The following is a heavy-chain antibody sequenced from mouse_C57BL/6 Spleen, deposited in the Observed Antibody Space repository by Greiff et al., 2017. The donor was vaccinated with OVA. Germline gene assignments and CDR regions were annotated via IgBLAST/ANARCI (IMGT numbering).Heavy chain of an antibody. V-gene: IGHV5-4*03. D-gene: IGHD4-1*01. Sequence: EVKLVESGGGLVKPGGSLKLSCAASGFTFSSYAMSWVRQTPEKRLEWVATISDGGSYTYYPDNVKGRFTISRDNAKNNLYLQMSHLKSEDTAMYYCARGGLGRVYFDVWGTGTTVTVSS. CDR1: GFTFSSYA. CDR3: ARGGLGRVYFDV. J-gene: IGHJ1*03. CDR2: ISDGGSYT.